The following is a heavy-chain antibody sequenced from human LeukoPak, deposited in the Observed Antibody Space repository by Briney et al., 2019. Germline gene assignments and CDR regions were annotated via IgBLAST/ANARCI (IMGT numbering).Heavy chain of an antibody. CDR2: INSDGSSI. CDR3: ARGPPISSVAAAAKSSGYFDY. CDR1: GFTFSSYW. D-gene: IGHD6-13*01. J-gene: IGHJ4*02. V-gene: IGHV3-74*01. Sequence: GGSLRLSCAASGFTFSSYWMHWVRHAPGKGLVWVSRINSDGSSISYADSVKGRFTISRDNAKNTLYLQMNSLRAEDTAVYYCARGPPISSVAAAAKSSGYFDYWGQGTLVTVSS.